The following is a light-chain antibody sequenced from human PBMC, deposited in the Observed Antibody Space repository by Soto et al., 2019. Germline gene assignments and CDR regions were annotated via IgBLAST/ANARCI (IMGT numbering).Light chain of an antibody. CDR2: DVT. CDR1: SSDVGGYNY. Sequence: QSALTQPASVSGSPGQSTTISCTGTSSDVGGYNYVSWYQQHPGKAPKLMIYDVTNRPSGVSNRFSGSKSGNTASLTISGLQAEDEADYYCSSYTSSSTLSYLFGTGTKLTVL. CDR3: SSYTSSSTLSYL. V-gene: IGLV2-14*01. J-gene: IGLJ1*01.